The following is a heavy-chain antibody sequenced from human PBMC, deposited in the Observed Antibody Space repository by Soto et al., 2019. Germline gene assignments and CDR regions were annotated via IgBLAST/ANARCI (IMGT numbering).Heavy chain of an antibody. J-gene: IGHJ6*03. CDR1: GFTFGDYA. Sequence: GGSLRLSCTASGFTFGDYAMGWFRQAPGKGLEWVGFIRSKAYGGTTEYAASVKGRFTISRDDSKSIAYLQMNSLKTEDTAVYYCTRHRGVYYYYYYMDVWGKGTTFTVSS. D-gene: IGHD1-26*01. CDR3: TRHRGVYYYYYYMDV. V-gene: IGHV3-49*03. CDR2: IRSKAYGGTT.